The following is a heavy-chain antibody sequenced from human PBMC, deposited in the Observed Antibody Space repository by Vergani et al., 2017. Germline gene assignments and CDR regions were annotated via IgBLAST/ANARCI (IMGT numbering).Heavy chain of an antibody. J-gene: IGHJ4*02. Sequence: EVQLLESGGGLVQPGGSLRLSCAASGFTFSSYAMSWVRQAPGKGLEWVSAISGRGGSTSYADSVKGRFTISRDNSKNTLYQQMNSLRAEDTAVYYCAKSKGGYYDSSGYYVWGQGTLVTVSS. V-gene: IGHV3-23*01. D-gene: IGHD3-22*01. CDR2: ISGRGGST. CDR1: GFTFSSYA. CDR3: AKSKGGYYDSSGYYV.